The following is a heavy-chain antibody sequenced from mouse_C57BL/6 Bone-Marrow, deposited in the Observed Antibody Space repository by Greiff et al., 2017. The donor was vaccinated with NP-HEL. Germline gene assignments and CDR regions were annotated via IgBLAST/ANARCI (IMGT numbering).Heavy chain of an antibody. J-gene: IGHJ1*03. V-gene: IGHV5-16*01. CDR1: GFTFSDYY. D-gene: IGHD1-1*01. CDR2: INYDGSST. Sequence: EVMLVESEGGLVQPGSSMKLSCTASGFTFSDYYMAWVRQVPEKGLEWVANINYDGSSTYYLDSLKSRFIISRDNAKNILYLQMSSLKSEDTATYYCARDLSYSYWYFDVWGTGTTVTVSS. CDR3: ARDLSYSYWYFDV.